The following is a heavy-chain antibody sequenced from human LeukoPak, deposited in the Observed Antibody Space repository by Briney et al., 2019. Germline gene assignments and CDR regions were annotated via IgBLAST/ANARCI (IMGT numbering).Heavy chain of an antibody. V-gene: IGHV3-48*04. CDR2: ISSRSSSI. J-gene: IGHJ6*03. CDR1: GFTFRSYS. Sequence: GGALRLSCAVSGFTFRSYSMNWVRQAPGKGLEWVSYISSRSSSIYYPDYVKGRVTVTRDNGKNSLYLQMNSLRAEDTAVYYCARGDYYYYYYMDVWGKGTTVSVSS. CDR3: ARGDYYYYYYMDV.